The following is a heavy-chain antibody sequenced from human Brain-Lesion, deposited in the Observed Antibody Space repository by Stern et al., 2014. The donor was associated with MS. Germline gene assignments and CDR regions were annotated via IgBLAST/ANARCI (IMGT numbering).Heavy chain of an antibody. J-gene: IGHJ4*02. CDR3: ARATGKNSYSY. CDR1: GFTFSTYW. D-gene: IGHD1-26*01. V-gene: IGHV3-74*02. Sequence: VQLVQSGGGLVQPGGSLRLSCAASGFTFSTYWMHWVRQAPGKGLVLVSRINSDGSNTSYADSVKGRFTISRDNAKNTLYLQMNSLRAEDTAVYYCARATGKNSYSYWGQGTLVTVSS. CDR2: INSDGSNT.